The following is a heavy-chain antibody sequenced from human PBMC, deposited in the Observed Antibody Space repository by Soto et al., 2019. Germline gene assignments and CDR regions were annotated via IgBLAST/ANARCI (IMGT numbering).Heavy chain of an antibody. CDR3: TRGPRPISTGTGAY. J-gene: IGHJ4*02. CDR2: IYNDGTYS. V-gene: IGHV3-74*01. Sequence: GGSLRLSCAASGFIFKMYWMHWVRQSPGKGLVWISRIYNDGTYSDYADSVRGRFTISRDNVNDTLYLQMNNLRAEESGLYYCTRGPRPISTGTGAYWGQGTQGTVS. CDR1: GFIFKMYW. D-gene: IGHD3-10*01.